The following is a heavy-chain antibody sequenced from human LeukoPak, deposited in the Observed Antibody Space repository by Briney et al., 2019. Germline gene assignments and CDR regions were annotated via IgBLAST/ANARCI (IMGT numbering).Heavy chain of an antibody. Sequence: SETLSLTCTVSGYSINNGRHSWGWLRQPPGKGLEWIAYVYSSGSTTYNPAPQSRVTISSNRARNKFFLRVTSVPAADTAAFYCARTTHADANQWPVFDFWGQGVLVTVSS. V-gene: IGHV4-61*01. CDR1: GYSINNGRHS. J-gene: IGHJ4*02. CDR2: VYSSGST. CDR3: ARTTHADANQWPVFDF. D-gene: IGHD6-19*01.